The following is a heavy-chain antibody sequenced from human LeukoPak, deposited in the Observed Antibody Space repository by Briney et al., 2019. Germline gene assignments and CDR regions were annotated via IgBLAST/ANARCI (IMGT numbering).Heavy chain of an antibody. Sequence: GGSLRLSCAASGFTFSSYSMTWVRQAPGKGLEWVSSISSSSSYIYYADSVKGRSTISRDNAKNSLYLQMNSLRAEDTAVYYCARRVAARRYYFDYWGQGTLVTVSS. J-gene: IGHJ4*02. V-gene: IGHV3-21*01. D-gene: IGHD6-13*01. CDR1: GFTFSSYS. CDR3: ARRVAARRYYFDY. CDR2: ISSSSSYI.